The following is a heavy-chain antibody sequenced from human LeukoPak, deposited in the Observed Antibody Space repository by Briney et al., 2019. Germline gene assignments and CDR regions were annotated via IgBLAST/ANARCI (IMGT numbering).Heavy chain of an antibody. CDR1: GFTFSHYW. V-gene: IGHV3-74*01. J-gene: IGHJ4*02. D-gene: IGHD6-19*01. CDR3: ARDGSAWLPFDF. Sequence: TGGSLRLSCAVSGFTFSHYWMHWVRQAPGKGLVWVSRINNDGSRVNYADSVKGRFTISRDNTKNTLYLQMNGLRTEDTAVYYCARDGSAWLPFDFWGQGTLVTVSS. CDR2: INNDGSRV.